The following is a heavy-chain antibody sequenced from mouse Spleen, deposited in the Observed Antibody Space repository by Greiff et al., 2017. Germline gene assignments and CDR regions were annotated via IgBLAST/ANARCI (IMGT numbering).Heavy chain of an antibody. D-gene: IGHD1-1*01. CDR1: GFNIKNTY. Sequence: EVQLQQSVAELVRPGASVKLSCTASGFNIKNTYMHWVKQRPEQGLEWIGRIDPANGNTKYAPKFQGKATITADTSSNTAYLQLSSLTSEDTAIYYCARNRDYYGSSPYYYAMDYWGQGTSVTVSS. CDR2: IDPANGNT. V-gene: IGHV14-3*01. J-gene: IGHJ4*01. CDR3: ARNRDYYGSSPYYYAMDY.